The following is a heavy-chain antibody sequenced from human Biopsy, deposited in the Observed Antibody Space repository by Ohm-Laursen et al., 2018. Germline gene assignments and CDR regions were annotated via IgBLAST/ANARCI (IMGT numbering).Heavy chain of an antibody. CDR2: VYNGGIT. Sequence: SDTLSLTCSVSGGSIISYYWTWIRQPPGEGLEWIGHVYNGGITNYNPSLKSRVTISKDTSKNQFSLQVNSVTAADTAVYYCARTPRDSFWSGSYKRGLWFDPWGQGTLVTVSS. CDR1: GGSIISYY. CDR3: ARTPRDSFWSGSYKRGLWFDP. V-gene: IGHV4-59*07. J-gene: IGHJ5*02. D-gene: IGHD3-3*01.